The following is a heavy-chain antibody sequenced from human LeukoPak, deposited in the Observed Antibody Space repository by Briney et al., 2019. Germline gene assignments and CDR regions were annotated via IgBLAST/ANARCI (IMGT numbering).Heavy chain of an antibody. CDR1: GGSFSGYY. D-gene: IGHD7-27*01. CDR3: ARGVGNRGYFHY. J-gene: IGHJ4*02. CDR2: INHSGST. V-gene: IGHV4-34*01. Sequence: PSETLSLTCAVYGGSFSGYYWSWIRQPPGKGLEWIGEINHSGSTNYNPSLKSRVTISVDTSKNQFSLKLSSVTAADTAVYYCARGVGNRGYFHYWGQGTLVTVSS.